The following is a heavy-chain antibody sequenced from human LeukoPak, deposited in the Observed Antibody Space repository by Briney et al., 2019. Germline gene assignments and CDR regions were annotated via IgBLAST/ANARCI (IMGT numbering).Heavy chain of an antibody. CDR3: ARPRIAVAGTGWFDP. CDR1: GGSFIGYH. J-gene: IGHJ5*02. Sequence: SETLSLTCAVSGGSFIGYHWNWIRQSPGKGLEWIAEINHRGGTNYNPSLKSRVTISVDTSKNQFSLKLSSVTAADTAVYYCARPRIAVAGTGWFDPWGQGTLVTVSS. D-gene: IGHD6-19*01. V-gene: IGHV4-34*01. CDR2: INHRGGT.